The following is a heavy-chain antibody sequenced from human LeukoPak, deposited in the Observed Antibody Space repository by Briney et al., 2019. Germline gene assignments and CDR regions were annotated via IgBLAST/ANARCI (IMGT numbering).Heavy chain of an antibody. CDR3: ATHNYYDSSGLGYNWFDP. Sequence: TSETLSLTCAVYGGSFSGYYWSWIRQPPGKGLEWIGEINHSGSTNDNPSLKSRVTISVDTSKNQFSLKLSSVTAADTAAYYCATHNYYDSSGLGYNWFDPWGQGTLVTVSS. CDR1: GGSFSGYY. D-gene: IGHD3-22*01. V-gene: IGHV4-34*01. CDR2: INHSGST. J-gene: IGHJ5*02.